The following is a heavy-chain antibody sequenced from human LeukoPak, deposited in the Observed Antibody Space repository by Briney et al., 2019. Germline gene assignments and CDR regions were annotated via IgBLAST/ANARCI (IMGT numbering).Heavy chain of an antibody. Sequence: PSETLSLTCVVSGGSISSGTHYWSWIRQPPGKGLDRIGCLYYNGNTNYNPSLKCRVTIPVDTSGNQFSLKLTSVTAADTAVYYCARGPYSSSWHSPLDYWGQGALVTVSS. CDR3: ARGPYSSSWHSPLDY. D-gene: IGHD6-13*01. CDR2: LYYNGNT. V-gene: IGHV4-61*01. J-gene: IGHJ4*02. CDR1: GGSISSGTHY.